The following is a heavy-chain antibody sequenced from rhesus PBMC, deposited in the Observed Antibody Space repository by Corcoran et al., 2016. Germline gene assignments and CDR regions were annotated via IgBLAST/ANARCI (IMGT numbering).Heavy chain of an antibody. CDR2: IYLDDVK. CDR3: ARFLPWDYHFWRCCSSHYGLDS. V-gene: IGHV2-1*01. Sequence: QVTLKESGPALVKPTQTLTLTCTFSGFSLSTSGMGVGWMRQRQGKNQEGLAHIYLDDVKRYIKSLERMTTIPNDNSKNRIFLAMTNRDLLDTAQFSVARFLPWDYHFWRCCSSHYGLDSWGQGVVVTFSS. CDR1: GFSLSTSGMG. J-gene: IGHJ6*01. D-gene: IGHD3-3*01.